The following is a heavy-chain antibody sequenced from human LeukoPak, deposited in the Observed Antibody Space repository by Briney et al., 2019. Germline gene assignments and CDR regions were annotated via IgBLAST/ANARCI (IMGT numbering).Heavy chain of an antibody. Sequence: QPGRSLRLSCAASGFTFSSYGMHWVRQAPGKGLEWVAVISYDGSNKYYADSVKGRFTISRDNSKNTLYLQMNSLRAEDTAVYYCARGVLVSVAGPYYFDYWGQGTLVTVSS. D-gene: IGHD6-19*01. CDR2: ISYDGSNK. J-gene: IGHJ4*02. V-gene: IGHV3-30*03. CDR3: ARGVLVSVAGPYYFDY. CDR1: GFTFSSYG.